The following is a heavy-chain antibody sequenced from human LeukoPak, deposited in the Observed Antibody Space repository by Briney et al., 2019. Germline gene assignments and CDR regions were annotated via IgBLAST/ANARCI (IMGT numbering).Heavy chain of an antibody. D-gene: IGHD3-9*01. J-gene: IGHJ4*02. CDR3: ARSPDSDRHDY. CDR2: ILSSGLT. Sequence: SETLSLTCSVSGASTSLHYWSWIRQSPGKGLEWIGNILSSGLTLYNPSLKSRVTISGDTSRNQFSLKVTSVTGADTAVYFCARSPDSDRHDYWGQGILVIVSS. CDR1: GASTSLHY. V-gene: IGHV4-4*08.